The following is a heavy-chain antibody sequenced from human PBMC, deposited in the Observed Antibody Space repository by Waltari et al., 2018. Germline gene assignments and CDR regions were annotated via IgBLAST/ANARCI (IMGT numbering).Heavy chain of an antibody. CDR3: ARETVRNWGAFDP. J-gene: IGHJ5*02. Sequence: QVQLQQWGAGLLKPSETLSLTCAVYGGSFSGYYWSWIRQPPGKGLEWIGEINHSGSTNYNPSLKSRVTISVDTSKNQFSLKLSSVTAADTAVYYCARETVRNWGAFDPWGQGTLVTVSS. D-gene: IGHD7-27*01. CDR1: GGSFSGYY. V-gene: IGHV4-34*01. CDR2: INHSGST.